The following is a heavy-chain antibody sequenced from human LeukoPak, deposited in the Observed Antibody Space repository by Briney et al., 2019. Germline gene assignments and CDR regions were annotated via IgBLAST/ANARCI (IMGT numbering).Heavy chain of an antibody. J-gene: IGHJ4*02. D-gene: IGHD3-9*01. V-gene: IGHV1-2*02. CDR2: INPNSGGT. CDR3: ARDNVLRYFDWLPKRQLDY. Sequence: GASVKVSCKASGYTFTGYYMHWVRQAPGQGLEWMGWINPNSGGTNYAQKFQGRVTMTRDTSISTAYMELSRLRSDDTAVYYCARDNVLRYFDWLPKRQLDYWGQGTLVTVSS. CDR1: GYTFTGYY.